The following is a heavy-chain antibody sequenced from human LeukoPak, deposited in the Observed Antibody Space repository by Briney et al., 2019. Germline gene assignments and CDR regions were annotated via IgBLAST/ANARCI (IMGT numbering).Heavy chain of an antibody. J-gene: IGHJ6*02. Sequence: SVKASCKASGGTFSSYAISWVRQAPGQGLEWMGGIIPIFGTANYAQKFQGRVTITADESTSTAYMELSSLRSEDTAVYYCARAPLEGYDFWSGYNQRGYYYYGMDVWGQGTTVTVSS. CDR1: GGTFSSYA. V-gene: IGHV1-69*13. CDR3: ARAPLEGYDFWSGYNQRGYYYYGMDV. D-gene: IGHD3-3*01. CDR2: IIPIFGTA.